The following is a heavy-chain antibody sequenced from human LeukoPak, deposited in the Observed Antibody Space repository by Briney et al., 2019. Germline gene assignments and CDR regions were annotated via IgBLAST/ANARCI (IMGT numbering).Heavy chain of an antibody. V-gene: IGHV3-23*01. D-gene: IGHD1-26*01. Sequence: GGSLRLSCAASGFTFSNFLMTWVRQAPGKGPEWVSAISGSGGDTYYADSVKGRFTISRDNSKNTLYLQMNSLRAEDTAVYYCAKKGATTGDFDYWGQGTLVTVSS. CDR3: AKKGATTGDFDY. CDR2: ISGSGGDT. J-gene: IGHJ4*02. CDR1: GFTFSNFL.